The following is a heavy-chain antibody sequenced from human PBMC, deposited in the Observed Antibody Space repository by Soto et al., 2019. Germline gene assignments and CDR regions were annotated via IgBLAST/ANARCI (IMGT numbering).Heavy chain of an antibody. V-gene: IGHV4-34*01. CDR1: GGSFSDFY. D-gene: IGHD2-15*01. J-gene: IGHJ4*02. CDR3: SCYARDY. CDR2: INYSGNT. Sequence: SETLSLTCAVYGGSFSDFYWSWIRQSPGKGLEWLGEINYSGNTNYNPSLKSRITIAVDTSKKELYLKLTSVTAADTAIYYCSCYARDYWGQGTLVTAPQ.